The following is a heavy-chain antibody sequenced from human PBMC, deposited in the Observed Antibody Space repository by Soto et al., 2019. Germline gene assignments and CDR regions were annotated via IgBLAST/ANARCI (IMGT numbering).Heavy chain of an antibody. CDR3: AKKRVGLHEMACFDY. Sequence: GGSLRLSCAASGFTFSSYAMSWVRQAPGKGLEWVSAISGSGGSTYYADSVKGRFTISRDNSKNTLYLQMNSLRAEDTAVYYCAKKRVGLHEMACFDYWGQGTLVTVSS. CDR1: GFTFSSYA. CDR2: ISGSGGST. V-gene: IGHV3-23*01. D-gene: IGHD4-4*01. J-gene: IGHJ4*02.